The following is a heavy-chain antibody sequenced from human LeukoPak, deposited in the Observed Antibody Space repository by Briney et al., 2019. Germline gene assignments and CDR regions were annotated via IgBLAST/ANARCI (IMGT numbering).Heavy chain of an antibody. J-gene: IGHJ4*02. D-gene: IGHD5-18*01. CDR1: GFTFSSYG. Sequence: GGSLRLSCAASGFTFSSYGMHWVRQAPGKGLEWVAFIRYGGSNKYYADSVKGRFTISRDNSKNTLYLQMNSLRAEDTAVYYCAKDIRRGYNYGYDQFAYWGQGTLVTVSS. CDR3: AKDIRRGYNYGYDQFAY. V-gene: IGHV3-30*02. CDR2: IRYGGSNK.